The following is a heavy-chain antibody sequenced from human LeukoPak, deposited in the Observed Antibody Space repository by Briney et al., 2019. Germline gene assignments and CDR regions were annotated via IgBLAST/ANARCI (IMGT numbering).Heavy chain of an antibody. V-gene: IGHV4-38-2*02. Sequence: PSETLSLTCSVSGYSIVSGYHWAWNRQPPGKGLEWIGSIYYGGTNYNPSLRGRVTILMDTSKNQFSLELSSVTAADTALYFCARDDYSNYGHYWGQGKLVTVSS. D-gene: IGHD4-11*01. CDR3: ARDDYSNYGHY. CDR2: IYYGGT. J-gene: IGHJ4*02. CDR1: GYSIVSGYH.